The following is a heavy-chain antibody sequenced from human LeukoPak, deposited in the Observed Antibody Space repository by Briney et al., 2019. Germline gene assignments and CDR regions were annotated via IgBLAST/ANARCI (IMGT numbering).Heavy chain of an antibody. D-gene: IGHD3-22*01. CDR3: ARGGDYYDSNGYYDDAFDI. Sequence: ASVKVSCKASGYTFTSYYMHWVRQAPGQGLEWMGIINPSGGSTSYAQKFQGRVTMTRDTSISTAYMELSRLRSDDTAVYYCARGGDYYDSNGYYDDAFDIWGQGTMVTVSS. V-gene: IGHV1-46*01. CDR2: INPSGGST. J-gene: IGHJ3*02. CDR1: GYTFTSYY.